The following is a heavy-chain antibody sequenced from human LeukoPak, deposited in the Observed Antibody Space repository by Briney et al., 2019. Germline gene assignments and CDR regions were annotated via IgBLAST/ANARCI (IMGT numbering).Heavy chain of an antibody. Sequence: SETLSPTCPLYARSFSGYYWSWIRQPPGNGLEWLGEINHIGTTNYNPPLKSRVTTPEETPKNQFSRKRSSVTAADTSVYYCARGEIKTTDYYFDYWGQGTLVAVAS. CDR1: ARSFSGYY. J-gene: IGHJ4*02. V-gene: IGHV4-34*01. CDR2: INHIGTT. D-gene: IGHD4-17*01. CDR3: ARGEIKTTDYYFDY.